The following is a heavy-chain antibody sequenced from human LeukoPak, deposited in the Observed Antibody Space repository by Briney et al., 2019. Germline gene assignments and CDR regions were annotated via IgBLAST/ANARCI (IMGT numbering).Heavy chain of an antibody. D-gene: IGHD6-19*01. CDR2: IYYSGST. Sequence: SETLSLTCTVSGGSISSSSYYWGWIRQPPGKGLEWIGSIYYSGSTYYNPSLKSRVTISVDTSKNQFSLKLSSVTAADTAVYYCARHTAVAGLVGWYFDLWGRGTLVTVSS. CDR3: ARHTAVAGLVGWYFDL. J-gene: IGHJ2*01. V-gene: IGHV4-39*01. CDR1: GGSISSSSYY.